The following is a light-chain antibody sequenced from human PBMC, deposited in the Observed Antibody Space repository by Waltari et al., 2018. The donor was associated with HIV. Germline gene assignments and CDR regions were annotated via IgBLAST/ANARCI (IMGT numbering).Light chain of an antibody. J-gene: IGKJ3*01. Sequence: DTQMTQSPSSLSASVGDTITITCRASQIIFKFLSWYQQKSGKAPNLLIYDASRLPSGVPSRFSGSGSGTGFTLTITSLQPEDFATYYCLQTFTAPLTFGPGTKLDVK. CDR1: QIIFKF. CDR3: LQTFTAPLT. CDR2: DAS. V-gene: IGKV1-39*01.